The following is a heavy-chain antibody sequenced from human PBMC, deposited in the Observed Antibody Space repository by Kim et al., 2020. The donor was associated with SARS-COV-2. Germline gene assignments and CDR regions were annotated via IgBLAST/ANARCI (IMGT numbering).Heavy chain of an antibody. V-gene: IGHV3-23*01. D-gene: IGHD1-26*01. J-gene: IGHJ6*02. CDR1: GFIFSTSA. CDR3: VRGAGGMDV. CDR2: IIISGSNT. Sequence: GGSLRLSCAASGFIFSTSAMSWVRQVPGKGLEWVSGIIISGSNTYYADSVKGRFTISRDNSKNTLFLQMNSLRAEDTAVYYCVRGAGGMDVWGQGTTVTVSS.